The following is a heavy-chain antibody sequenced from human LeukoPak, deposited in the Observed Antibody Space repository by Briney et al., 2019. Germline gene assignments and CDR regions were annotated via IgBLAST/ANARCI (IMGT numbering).Heavy chain of an antibody. Sequence: SETLSLTCTVSGGSISSSSYYWGWIRQPPGKGLEWIGSIYYSGSTYYNPSLKSRVTISVDTSKNQFSLKLSSVTAADTAVYYCARQKGWFKDWSLTRAFDIWGQGTMVTVSS. CDR1: GGSISSSSYY. D-gene: IGHD3/OR15-3a*01. J-gene: IGHJ3*02. V-gene: IGHV4-39*01. CDR3: ARQKGWFKDWSLTRAFDI. CDR2: IYYSGST.